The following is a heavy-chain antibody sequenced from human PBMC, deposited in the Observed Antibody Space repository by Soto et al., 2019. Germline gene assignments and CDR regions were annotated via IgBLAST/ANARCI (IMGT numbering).Heavy chain of an antibody. CDR3: ARVFGFGGMDV. V-gene: IGHV4-31*03. CDR2: IYYSGST. J-gene: IGHJ6*02. Sequence: QVQLQESGPGLVKPSQTLSLTCTVSGGSISSGGYYWSWIRQHPGKGLEWIGYIYYSGSTYYNPSLKSRVTICVATSKNQFPRKVSSVAAADTAVYYGARVFGFGGMDVWGQGTTVTVSS. CDR1: GGSISSGGYY. D-gene: IGHD3-10*01.